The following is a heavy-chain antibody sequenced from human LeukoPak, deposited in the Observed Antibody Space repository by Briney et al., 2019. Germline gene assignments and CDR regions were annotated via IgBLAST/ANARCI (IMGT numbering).Heavy chain of an antibody. J-gene: IGHJ4*02. D-gene: IGHD2-8*02. CDR3: ARAVAGLVVIDY. V-gene: IGHV3-30*03. CDR1: GFTFSSYG. Sequence: GGSLRLSCAASGFTFSSYGMHWVRQAPGKGLEWVAVISYDGSNKYYADSVKGRFTISRDNSKNTLYLQMNSLRAEDTAVYYCARAVAGLVVIDYWGQGTLVTVSS. CDR2: ISYDGSNK.